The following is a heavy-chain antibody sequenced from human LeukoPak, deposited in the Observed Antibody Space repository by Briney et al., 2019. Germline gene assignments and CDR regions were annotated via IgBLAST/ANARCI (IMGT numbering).Heavy chain of an antibody. D-gene: IGHD3-9*01. CDR3: ARGEEMTRTSGYYSFGF. Sequence: SETPSLTCTVSIGSLNSYFWTWVRQPAGKGLEWIGRVSDTGRAYYNPSLESRVTISLDTSKNQFSLKVTSVTAADTAVYYCARGEEMTRTSGYYSFGFWGQGTLVSVSS. V-gene: IGHV4-4*07. J-gene: IGHJ4*02. CDR1: IGSLNSYF. CDR2: VSDTGRA.